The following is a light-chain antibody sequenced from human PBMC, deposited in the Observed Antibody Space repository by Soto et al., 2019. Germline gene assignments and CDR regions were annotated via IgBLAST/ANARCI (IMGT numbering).Light chain of an antibody. CDR2: EVS. Sequence: QSALTQPASVSGSPGQSITISCTGTSSDVGGYNFVSWYQQRPGKAPKLMIYEVSNRPSGVSNRFSGSKSGNTASLTISGLQVEDEADYYCSSCRGITALVFGGGTSSPS. J-gene: IGLJ3*02. CDR3: SSCRGITALV. V-gene: IGLV2-14*03. CDR1: SSDVGGYNF.